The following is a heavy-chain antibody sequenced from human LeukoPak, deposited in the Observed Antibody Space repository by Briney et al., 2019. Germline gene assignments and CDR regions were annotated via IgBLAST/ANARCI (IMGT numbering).Heavy chain of an antibody. CDR2: IYSGGST. CDR1: GFTVSSNY. D-gene: IGHD3-16*02. CDR3: AKSWGYTRPYYNYMDV. V-gene: IGHV3-53*01. Sequence: GGSLRLSCAASGFTVSSNYMSWVRQAPGKGLEWVSVIYSGGSTYYADSVKGRFTISRDNSKNTLYLQMNSLRAEDTAVYYCAKSWGYTRPYYNYMDVWGKGTTVTV. J-gene: IGHJ6*03.